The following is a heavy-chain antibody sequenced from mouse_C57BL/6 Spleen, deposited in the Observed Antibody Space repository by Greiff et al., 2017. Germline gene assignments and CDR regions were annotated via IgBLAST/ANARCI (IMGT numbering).Heavy chain of an antibody. V-gene: IGHV1-66*01. CDR1: GYSFTSYY. D-gene: IGHD2-2*01. Sequence: QVQLQQSGPELVKPGASVKISCKASGYSFTSYYIHWVKQRPGQGLEWIGWIYPGSGNTKYNEKFKGKATLTADTSSSTAYMQLSSLTSEDSAVYYCARGVKVGAMDDWGQGTSVTVSS. J-gene: IGHJ4*01. CDR2: IYPGSGNT. CDR3: ARGVKVGAMDD.